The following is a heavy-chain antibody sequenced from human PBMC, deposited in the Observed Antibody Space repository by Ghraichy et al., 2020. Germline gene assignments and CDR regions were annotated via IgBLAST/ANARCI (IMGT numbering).Heavy chain of an antibody. D-gene: IGHD2-2*01. V-gene: IGHV3-53*01. J-gene: IGHJ6*02. Sequence: LSLTCAASGFTVSSNYMSWVRQAPGKGLEWVSVIYSGGSTYYADSVKGRFTISRDSSKNTLYLQMNSLRAEDTAVYYCARLGGTSCYPCKPYYYGMDVWGQGTTVTVSS. CDR3: ARLGGTSCYPCKPYYYGMDV. CDR1: GFTVSSNY. CDR2: IYSGGST.